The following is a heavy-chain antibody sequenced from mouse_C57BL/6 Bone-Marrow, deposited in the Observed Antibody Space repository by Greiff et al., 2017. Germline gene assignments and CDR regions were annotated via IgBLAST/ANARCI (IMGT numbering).Heavy chain of an antibody. CDR1: GYTFTSYW. V-gene: IGHV1-50*01. CDR3: ASIYDGYWSY. J-gene: IGHJ2*01. D-gene: IGHD2-3*01. Sequence: QVHVKQPGAELVKPGASVKLSCKASGYTFTSYWMQWVKQRPGQGLEWIGEIDPSDSYTNYNQKFKGKATLTVDTSSSTAYMQLSSLTSEDSAVYYCASIYDGYWSYWGQGTTLTVSS. CDR2: IDPSDSYT.